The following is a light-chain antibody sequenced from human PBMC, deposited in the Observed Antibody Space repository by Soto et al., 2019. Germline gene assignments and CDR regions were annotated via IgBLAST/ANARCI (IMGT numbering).Light chain of an antibody. J-gene: IGLJ1*01. CDR1: SPNIGSNY. V-gene: IGLV1-47*01. Sequence: QSALTQPPSSSWTPGQRVTISCSGRSPNIGSNYVYWYQQLPGTAPKLLIYRNNQRPSGVPDRFSGSKSGTSASLAISGLRSEDEADYYCAAWDDSLSANYVFGTGTKVTVL. CDR2: RNN. CDR3: AAWDDSLSANYV.